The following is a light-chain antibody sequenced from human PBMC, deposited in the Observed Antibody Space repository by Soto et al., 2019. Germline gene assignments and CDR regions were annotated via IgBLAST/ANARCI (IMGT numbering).Light chain of an antibody. CDR1: SSDVGGYNY. J-gene: IGLJ2*01. CDR2: DVS. V-gene: IGLV2-14*03. CDR3: SSYTYSSTLV. Sequence: QSVLTQPASVSGSPGQSITISCTGTSSDVGGYNYVSWYQQHPGKAPKVMIYDVSNRPSGVSNRFSGSKSGNTASLTISGLQAEDEADYYCSSYTYSSTLVFGGGTKLTVL.